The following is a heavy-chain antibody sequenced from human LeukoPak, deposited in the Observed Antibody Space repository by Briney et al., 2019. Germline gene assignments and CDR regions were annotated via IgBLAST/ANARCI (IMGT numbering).Heavy chain of an antibody. J-gene: IGHJ3*02. CDR2: IYYSGST. CDR3: KYQQLNAKDAFGI. CDR1: GGSISSGGYY. V-gene: IGHV4-31*03. D-gene: IGHD6-13*01. Sequence: PSETLSLTCTVSGGSISSGGYYWSWIRQHPGKGLEWIGYIYYSGSTYYNPSLKSRVTISVDTSKNQFSLKLSSVTAADTAVYYCKYQQLNAKDAFGIWGQGTMVTVSS.